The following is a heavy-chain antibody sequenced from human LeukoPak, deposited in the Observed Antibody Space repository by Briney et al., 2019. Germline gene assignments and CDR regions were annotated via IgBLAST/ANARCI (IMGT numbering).Heavy chain of an antibody. Sequence: GASVTVSCKTSGYTFTVYYMHWVRQAPGQGLEWMGWINPDSGGTHYGQKFQGRVTMTRDTSISTAYMEVSWLTSDDTAVYYCARNGAPGPHYYYMDVWGKGTTVTVSS. CDR1: GYTFTVYY. D-gene: IGHD2-8*01. CDR3: ARNGAPGPHYYYMDV. CDR2: INPDSGGT. V-gene: IGHV1-2*02. J-gene: IGHJ6*03.